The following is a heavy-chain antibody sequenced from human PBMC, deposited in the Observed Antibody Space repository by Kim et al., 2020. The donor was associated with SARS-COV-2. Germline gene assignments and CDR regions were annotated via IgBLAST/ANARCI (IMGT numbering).Heavy chain of an antibody. CDR2: INSDGSST. Sequence: GGSLRLSCAASGFTFSSYWMHWVRQAPGKGLVWVSRINSDGSSTSYADSVKGRFTISRDNAKNTLYLQMNSLRAEDTAVYYCARERGGSYFGWFDPWGQGTLVTVSS. CDR3: ARERGGSYFGWFDP. J-gene: IGHJ5*02. CDR1: GFTFSSYW. D-gene: IGHD1-26*01. V-gene: IGHV3-74*01.